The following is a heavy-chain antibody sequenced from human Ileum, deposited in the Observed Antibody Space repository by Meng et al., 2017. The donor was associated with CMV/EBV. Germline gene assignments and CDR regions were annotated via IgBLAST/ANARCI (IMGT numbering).Heavy chain of an antibody. J-gene: IGHJ4*01. CDR2: ISGYNSNT. CDR1: GYTFTDYA. V-gene: IGHV1-18*01. Sequence: QGQLVQSCAEVKKPGASVKVSCKASGYTFTDYAITWVRQAPGQGLEWMGWISGYNSNTKYAQKFQGRVTMTTDTSTTTVYMELRNLRYDDTAVYYCARDGYYPSRVFDYWGLGTLVTVSS. D-gene: IGHD2-2*03. CDR3: ARDGYYPSRVFDY.